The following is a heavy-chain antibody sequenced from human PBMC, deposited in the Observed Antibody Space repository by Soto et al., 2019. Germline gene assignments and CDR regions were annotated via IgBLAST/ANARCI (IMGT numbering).Heavy chain of an antibody. V-gene: IGHV1-3*01. D-gene: IGHD3-10*01. CDR1: GYTFTSYA. CDR2: INAGNGNT. CDR3: ARDKSITMVRGAPFGY. J-gene: IGHJ4*02. Sequence: ASVKVSCKASGYTFTSYAMHWVRQAPGQRLEWMGWINAGNGNTKYSQKFQGRVTITRDTSASTAYMELSSLRSEDTAVYYCARDKSITMVRGAPFGYWGQGTLVTVSS.